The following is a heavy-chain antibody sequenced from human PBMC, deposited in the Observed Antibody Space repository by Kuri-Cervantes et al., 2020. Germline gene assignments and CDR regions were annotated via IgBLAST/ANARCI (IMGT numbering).Heavy chain of an antibody. CDR2: IYYSGST. J-gene: IGHJ5*02. D-gene: IGHD6-6*01. CDR3: AKGGASSQRFDP. Sequence: GSLRLSCTVSGGSVSSGSYYWSWIRQPPGKGLEWIGYIYYSGSTNYIPSLKSRVTMSVDTSKNQFSLNLSSVTAADTAVYYCAKGGASSQRFDPWGQGTLVTVSS. V-gene: IGHV4-61*01. CDR1: GGSVSSGSYY.